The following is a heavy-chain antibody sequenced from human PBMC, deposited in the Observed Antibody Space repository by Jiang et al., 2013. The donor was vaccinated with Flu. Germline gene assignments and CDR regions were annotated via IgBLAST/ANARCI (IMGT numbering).Heavy chain of an antibody. V-gene: IGHV5-51*01. CDR2: IFARDSHT. CDR3: TRAVDGNFWFDP. J-gene: IGHJ5*02. CDR1: GYSFSNYW. Sequence: QLVESGAEVRKPGESLWISCKDSGYSFSNYWIGWVRQMPGRGLEWIGIIFARDSHTKYNPSFQGQVIISVDKSINTAFLQWRSLEASDTAIYYCTRAVDGNFWFDPWGQGTLVTVSS. D-gene: IGHD4-23*01.